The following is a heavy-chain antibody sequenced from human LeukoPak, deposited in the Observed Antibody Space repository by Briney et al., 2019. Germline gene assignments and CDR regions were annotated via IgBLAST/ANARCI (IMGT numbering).Heavy chain of an antibody. V-gene: IGHV4-39*07. D-gene: IGHD3-22*01. CDR3: ARGTYYYDSSGYSYYDYYYMDV. CDR2: IYYSGST. J-gene: IGHJ6*03. Sequence: SETLSLTCTVSGDSISTSNSYWGWIRQPPGKGLEWIGSIYYSGSTNYSPSLKSRVTISVDTSKNQFSLKLSSVTAADTAVYYCARGTYYYDSSGYSYYDYYYMDVWGKGTTVTISS. CDR1: GDSISTSNSY.